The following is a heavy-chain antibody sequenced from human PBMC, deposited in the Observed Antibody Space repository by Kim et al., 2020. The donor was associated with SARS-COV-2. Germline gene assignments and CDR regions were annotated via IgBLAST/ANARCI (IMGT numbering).Heavy chain of an antibody. CDR3: ARTTYYYDSSGPATLWFDP. D-gene: IGHD3-22*01. Sequence: SETLSLTCAVYGGSFSGYYWSWIRQPPGKGLEWIGEINHSGSTNYNPSLKSRVTISVDTSKNQNSLKLSSVTAADTAVYYCARTTYYYDSSGPATLWFDPWGQGTPVTVSS. J-gene: IGHJ5*02. CDR1: GGSFSGYY. CDR2: INHSGST. V-gene: IGHV4-34*01.